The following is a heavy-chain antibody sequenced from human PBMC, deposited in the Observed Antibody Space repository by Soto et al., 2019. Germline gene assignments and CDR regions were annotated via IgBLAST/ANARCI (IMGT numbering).Heavy chain of an antibody. CDR1: GFTFSSYA. Sequence: GSLRLSCAASGFTFSSYAMTWVRQAPGKGLEWVSGISGSGATTSYADSVKGRFTVSRDNSKNTLYLQMNSLRVEDTAVYHCAKLRYFDWSAYNWFEYWGQGT. CDR3: AKLRYFDWSAYNWFEY. J-gene: IGHJ5*01. V-gene: IGHV3-23*01. CDR2: ISGSGATT. D-gene: IGHD3-9*01.